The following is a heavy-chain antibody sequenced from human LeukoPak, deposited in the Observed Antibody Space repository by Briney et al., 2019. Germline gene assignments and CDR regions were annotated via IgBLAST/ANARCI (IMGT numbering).Heavy chain of an antibody. V-gene: IGHV4-38-2*02. CDR2: IYHSGST. Sequence: SETLSLTCTVSGYSISSGYYWGWIRQPPGKGLEWIGSIYHSGSTYYNPSLKSRVTISVDTSKNQFSLKLSSVTAADTAVYYCARLVGATTGNYFDYWGQGTLVTVSS. D-gene: IGHD1-26*01. CDR3: ARLVGATTGNYFDY. CDR1: GYSISSGYY. J-gene: IGHJ4*02.